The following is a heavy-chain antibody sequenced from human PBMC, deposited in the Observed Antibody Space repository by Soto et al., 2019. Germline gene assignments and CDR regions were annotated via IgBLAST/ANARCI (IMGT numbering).Heavy chain of an antibody. V-gene: IGHV3-23*01. CDR2: ISAGGGNT. Sequence: DVQVLESGGGLVQPGGSLRLSCAASGFTFSSYAMSWVRQAPGKGLEWVSTISAGGGNTYYADSVKGRITISRDNSKNTLYLQMNSLRAEDTAVYYCAKRGLREIKDDYWGQGTLVTVSS. CDR3: AKRGLREIKDDY. J-gene: IGHJ4*02. D-gene: IGHD4-17*01. CDR1: GFTFSSYA.